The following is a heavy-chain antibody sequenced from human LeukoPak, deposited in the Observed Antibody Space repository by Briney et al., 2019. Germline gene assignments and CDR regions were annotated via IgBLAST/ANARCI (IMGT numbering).Heavy chain of an antibody. V-gene: IGHV1-18*01. CDR1: GYTFTSYG. D-gene: IGHD1-14*01. Sequence: ASVKVSCTASGYTFTSYGISWVRQAPGQGREWMGWISAYNGNTNYAQKLQGRVTMTTDTSTSTAYMELRSLRSDDTAVYYCARRIYYRPDYYFDYWGQGTLVTVSS. CDR3: ARRIYYRPDYYFDY. J-gene: IGHJ4*02. CDR2: ISAYNGNT.